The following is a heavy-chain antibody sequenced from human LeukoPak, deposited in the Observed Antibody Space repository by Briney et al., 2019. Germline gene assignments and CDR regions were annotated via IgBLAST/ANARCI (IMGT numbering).Heavy chain of an antibody. CDR2: IKQDGREN. Sequence: GGSLRLSCAASGVTFSSYWMTWVRQAPGKGLEWVANIKQDGRENYYVDSVKGRFTISRDNAKNSLYLQMDSLRVEDTAVYYCVCGKDTIDYWGQGTLVTVSS. CDR1: GVTFSSYW. V-gene: IGHV3-7*01. CDR3: VCGKDTIDY. J-gene: IGHJ4*02.